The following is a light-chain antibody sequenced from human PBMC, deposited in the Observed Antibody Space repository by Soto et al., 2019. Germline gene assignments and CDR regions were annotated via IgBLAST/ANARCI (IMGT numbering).Light chain of an antibody. Sequence: DTQMTQSPSTLSASVGDRVSITCRSSQSVNKWLAWFQQKPGKVPKLLIFDASTLQTGVPSRFGGGGSGTEFTLTISGLQPDDFATYYGQQYTSYSTWTFGPGTKVDIK. CDR3: QQYTSYSTWT. CDR1: QSVNKW. V-gene: IGKV1-5*01. CDR2: DAS. J-gene: IGKJ1*01.